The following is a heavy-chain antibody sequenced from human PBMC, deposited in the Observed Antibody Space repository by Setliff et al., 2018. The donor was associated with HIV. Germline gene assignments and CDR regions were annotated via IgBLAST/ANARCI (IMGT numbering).Heavy chain of an antibody. Sequence: SETLSLTCTVSGGSISSGSYDWSWIRQPPGKGLEWIGSIYYSGSTYYNPSLKSRVTISVDTSKNQFSLKLSSVTAADTAVYYCATSADAESNQFDPWGQGILVTVSS. J-gene: IGHJ5*02. V-gene: IGHV4-39*01. CDR1: GGSISSGSYD. CDR3: ATSADAESNQFDP. D-gene: IGHD3-10*01. CDR2: IYYSGST.